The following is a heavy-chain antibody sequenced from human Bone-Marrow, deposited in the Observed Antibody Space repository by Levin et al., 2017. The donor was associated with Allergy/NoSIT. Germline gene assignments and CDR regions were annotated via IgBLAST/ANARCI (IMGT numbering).Heavy chain of an antibody. J-gene: IGHJ4*02. CDR2: ITSKTEGETR. CDR1: GFTFSSAW. Sequence: GESLKISCAASGFTFSSAWMSWIRQAPGKGLEWVARITSKTEGETRDYAAPVKGRFTISRDDSKSTLYLQLTSLKTEDTAVYFCAHPGGSGSWGQGTLVTVSS. CDR3: AHPGGSGS. D-gene: IGHD5-12*01. V-gene: IGHV3-15*01.